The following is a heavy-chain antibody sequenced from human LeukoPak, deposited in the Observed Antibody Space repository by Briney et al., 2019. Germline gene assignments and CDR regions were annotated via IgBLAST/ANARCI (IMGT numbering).Heavy chain of an antibody. CDR2: IHPGNSET. V-gene: IGHV5-51*01. Sequence: GESLKISCKGSGYSFSSYWIAWVRQMPGKGLEWMGIIHPGNSETTYNPSFQGQVTMSADKSISTAYLQWSSLEASDTAVYYCARRLSSIAASAANDYWGQGTLVTVSS. J-gene: IGHJ4*02. CDR1: GYSFSSYW. CDR3: ARRLSSIAASAANDY. D-gene: IGHD6-13*01.